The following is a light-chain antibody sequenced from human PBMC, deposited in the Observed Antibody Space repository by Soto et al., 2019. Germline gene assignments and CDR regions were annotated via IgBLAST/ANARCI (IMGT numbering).Light chain of an antibody. Sequence: EIVMTQSPATLSVSPGEGATLSCRASQRVSSQLAWYQQKPGQAPRLLIYGASTRATGIPDRFSGSESGTAFTLTISSLQSEDFAVYYCQQYNNWPPWTFGQGTKVDIK. CDR2: GAS. V-gene: IGKV3-15*01. J-gene: IGKJ1*01. CDR1: QRVSSQ. CDR3: QQYNNWPPWT.